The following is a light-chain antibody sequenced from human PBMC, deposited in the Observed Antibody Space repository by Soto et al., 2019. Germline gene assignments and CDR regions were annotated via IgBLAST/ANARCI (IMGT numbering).Light chain of an antibody. CDR1: QSISSW. CDR3: LQYLNYPWT. CDR2: DAS. Sequence: DIQTTQSPSTRSASVGDRVTMTCRASQSISSWLAWYQHKPGNAPKLLIYDASSLESGVPSRFSGSGSGTEFALTVSSLHPDDFATYYCLQYLNYPWTVGQGTKVDSK. V-gene: IGKV1-5*01. J-gene: IGKJ1*01.